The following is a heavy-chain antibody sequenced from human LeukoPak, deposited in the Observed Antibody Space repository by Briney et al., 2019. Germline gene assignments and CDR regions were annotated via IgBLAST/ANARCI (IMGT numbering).Heavy chain of an antibody. CDR3: ARSAGSSSWYEGYYFDY. CDR1: GFTFSRYW. CDR2: IKQDGSEK. J-gene: IGHJ4*02. V-gene: IGHV3-7*01. D-gene: IGHD6-13*01. Sequence: GGSLRLSCAASGFTFSRYWMSWVRQAPGKGLEWVANIKQDGSEKYYVDSVKGRFTISRDNAKDSLYLQMNSLRAEDTAVYYCARSAGSSSWYEGYYFDYWGQGTLVTVSS.